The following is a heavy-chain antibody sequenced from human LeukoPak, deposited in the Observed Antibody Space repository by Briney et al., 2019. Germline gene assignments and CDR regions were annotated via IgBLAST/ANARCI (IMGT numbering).Heavy chain of an antibody. CDR1: GGTFSSYA. J-gene: IGHJ4*02. Sequence: ASVKVSSKASGGTFSSYAISWVRQAPGQGLEWMGGIIPIFGTANYAQKFQGRVTITADESTSTAYMELSSLRSEDTAVYYCARSEQWLVIHLDYWGQGTLVTVSS. D-gene: IGHD6-19*01. CDR3: ARSEQWLVIHLDY. V-gene: IGHV1-69*13. CDR2: IIPIFGTA.